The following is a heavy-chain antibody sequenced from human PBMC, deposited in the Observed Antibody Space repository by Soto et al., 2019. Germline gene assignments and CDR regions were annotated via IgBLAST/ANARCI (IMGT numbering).Heavy chain of an antibody. V-gene: IGHV3-7*04. CDR2: IKPDGSER. Sequence: VQLVESGGGLVQPGGSLRLSCAASGFTVSSFWMTWVRQAPGKGLEWVANIKPDGSERYYVDSVKGRFTISRDNAKNSLSLQMNSLRAEDTAVYYSASDDVVGGLYFGQSLSYVMNLLGQGTTVTVSS. D-gene: IGHD3-10*01. J-gene: IGHJ6*02. CDR3: ASDDVVGGLYFGQSLSYVMNL. CDR1: GFTVSSFW.